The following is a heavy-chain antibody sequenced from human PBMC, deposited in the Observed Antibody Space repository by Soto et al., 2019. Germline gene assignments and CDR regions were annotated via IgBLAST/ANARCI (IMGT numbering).Heavy chain of an antibody. Sequence: SETLSLTCTVSGGSISSYYWSWIRQPPGKGLQWIGYIYYSGSTNYNPSLKSRVTISVDTSKNQFSLKLSSVTAADTAVYYCAGGAYCGGDCLDYWGQGTLVT. D-gene: IGHD2-21*02. CDR2: IYYSGST. CDR1: GGSISSYY. J-gene: IGHJ4*02. V-gene: IGHV4-59*01. CDR3: AGGAYCGGDCLDY.